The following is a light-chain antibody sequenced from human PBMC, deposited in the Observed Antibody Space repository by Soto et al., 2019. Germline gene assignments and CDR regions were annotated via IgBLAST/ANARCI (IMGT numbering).Light chain of an antibody. Sequence: DIQMTQSPSTLSASVGDRVTITSRASQSSSSWLAWYQQKPGRAPKLLIYKASTLESGVPSRFSGSGSGTEFTLTIGSLQPDDFATYYFQQYNSYSPTFGRGTKVEFK. CDR2: KAS. V-gene: IGKV1-5*03. CDR1: QSSSSW. J-gene: IGKJ1*01. CDR3: QQYNSYSPT.